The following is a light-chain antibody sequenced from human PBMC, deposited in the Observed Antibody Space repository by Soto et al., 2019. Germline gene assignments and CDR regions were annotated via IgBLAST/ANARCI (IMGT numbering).Light chain of an antibody. CDR1: SSNIGAGYD. J-gene: IGLJ2*01. V-gene: IGLV1-40*01. CDR3: QSDDSSLSGSVV. Sequence: QLVLTQPPSVSGAPGQRVTISCTGSSSNIGAGYDVHWYQQLPGTAPKLLIYGNTNRPSGVPDRFSGSTSGTSASLAITGLQPEDEADYYCQSDDSSLSGSVVFGGGTKLTVL. CDR2: GNT.